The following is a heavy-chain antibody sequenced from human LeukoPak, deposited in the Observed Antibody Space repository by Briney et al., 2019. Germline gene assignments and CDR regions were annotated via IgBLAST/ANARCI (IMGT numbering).Heavy chain of an antibody. CDR2: INVYNGDT. Sequence: ASVKVSRRASGYTFSSYGISWVRQAPGQGLEWMGWINVYNGDTKYAQNVQGRVSMTTDTSTSTAYMDLRSLRSGDTAVYYCARTRGSVHLDYWGQGTLVTVSS. CDR3: ARTRGSVHLDY. CDR1: GYTFSSYG. V-gene: IGHV1-18*01. J-gene: IGHJ4*02. D-gene: IGHD1-26*01.